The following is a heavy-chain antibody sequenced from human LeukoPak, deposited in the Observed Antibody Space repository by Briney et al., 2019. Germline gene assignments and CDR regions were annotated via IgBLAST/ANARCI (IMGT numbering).Heavy chain of an antibody. Sequence: PSETLSLTCTVSGGSISSGSYYWSWIRQPAGKGLEWIGRIYTSGSTNYNPSLKSRVTISVDTSKNQFSLKLSSVTAADTAVYYCARMSSGSYYYFDYWGQGTLVTVSS. V-gene: IGHV4-61*02. CDR3: ARMSSGSYYYFDY. CDR1: GGSISSGSYY. CDR2: IYTSGST. J-gene: IGHJ4*02. D-gene: IGHD1-26*01.